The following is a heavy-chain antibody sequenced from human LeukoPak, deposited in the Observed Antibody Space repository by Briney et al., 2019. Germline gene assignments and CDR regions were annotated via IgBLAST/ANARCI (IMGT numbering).Heavy chain of an antibody. V-gene: IGHV3-23*01. D-gene: IGHD4/OR15-4a*01. CDR2: VSGSGDRT. J-gene: IGHJ5*02. Sequence: QPGGSLRLSCAASGFTFSNYAMSWVRQAPGKGLEWISAVSGSGDRTYYAGSVKGRFTISRDNSKNIVYLRMNSLRAEDTAVYYCVRDLTGWFDPWGQGTLVTVP. CDR3: VRDLTGWFDP. CDR1: GFTFSNYA.